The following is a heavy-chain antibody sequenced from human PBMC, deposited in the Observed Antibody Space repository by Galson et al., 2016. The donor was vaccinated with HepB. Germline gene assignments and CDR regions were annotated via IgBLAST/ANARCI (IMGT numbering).Heavy chain of an antibody. V-gene: IGHV4-30-2*01. D-gene: IGHD5-18*01. Sequence: LSLTCAVSGGSISSGGYSWSWIRQPPGKGLEWIGYIYHSGSTYYNPSLKSRVTISVDRSKNQFSLKLSSVTAADTAVYYCARDRSYGYSNGMDVWGKGTTVTVSS. CDR3: ARDRSYGYSNGMDV. CDR1: GGSISSGGYS. J-gene: IGHJ6*04. CDR2: IYHSGST.